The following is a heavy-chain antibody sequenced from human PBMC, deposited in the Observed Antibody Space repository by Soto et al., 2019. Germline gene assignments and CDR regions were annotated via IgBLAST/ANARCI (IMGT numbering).Heavy chain of an antibody. CDR3: ARERGVRGSSSFGY. V-gene: IGHV1-8*01. CDR2: MNPNSGNT. D-gene: IGHD3-10*01. Sequence: QVQLVQSGAEVKKPGASVKVSCKASGYTFTSYDINWVRQATGQGLEWMGWMNPNSGNTGYAQKYQGRVNMTRNTSISTAYMELSSLRSSDTAVYYCARERGVRGSSSFGYWGQGTLVTVSS. J-gene: IGHJ4*02. CDR1: GYTFTSYD.